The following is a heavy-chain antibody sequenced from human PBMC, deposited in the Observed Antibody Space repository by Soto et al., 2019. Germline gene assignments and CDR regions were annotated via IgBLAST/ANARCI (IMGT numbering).Heavy chain of an antibody. CDR2: IYDSGST. V-gene: IGHV4-30-4*01. CDR3: VRTTRTGTTYFDY. J-gene: IGHJ4*02. Sequence: QVQLQESGPGLVKASQTLSLTCTVSGGSISSGDYYWSWIRQPPGKGLEWIGNIYDSGSTYYNPSSRSRVTTSVDTAKVQFSLNLSSVTAADTAVYYCVRTTRTGTTYFDYWGQGTLVTVSS. D-gene: IGHD1-7*01. CDR1: GGSISSGDYY.